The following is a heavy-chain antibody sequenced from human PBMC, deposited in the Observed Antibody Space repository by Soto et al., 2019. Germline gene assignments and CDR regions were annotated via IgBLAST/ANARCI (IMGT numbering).Heavy chain of an antibody. J-gene: IGHJ4*02. CDR2: IHHSGSA. Sequence: QVQLQESGPGLVKPSGTLSLTCTVSGAPVVNDNWWSWIRQPPGKGLEWIAEIHHSGSANYSPSPQTRLTISVDKSNNQFSLILNSLTAAARAVYFCADGGGGGNWWGQGTLVTVSS. V-gene: IGHV4-4*02. CDR1: GAPVVNDNW. CDR3: ADGGGGGNW. D-gene: IGHD1-20*01.